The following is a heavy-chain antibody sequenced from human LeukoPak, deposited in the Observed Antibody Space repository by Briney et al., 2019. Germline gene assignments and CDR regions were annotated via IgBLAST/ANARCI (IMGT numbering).Heavy chain of an antibody. CDR2: ITNDGSYI. Sequence: MAGGSLRLSCAASGFTFSSYSMNWVRQAPGKGLEWVSSITNDGSYIYYADSVKGRFTMSKDNAKNSLYLQMNSLRVEDTAVYYCARVSNYHILTGYTYDYYMDVWGKGITVSVSS. CDR3: ARVSNYHILTGYTYDYYMDV. J-gene: IGHJ6*03. V-gene: IGHV3-21*01. D-gene: IGHD3-9*01. CDR1: GFTFSSYS.